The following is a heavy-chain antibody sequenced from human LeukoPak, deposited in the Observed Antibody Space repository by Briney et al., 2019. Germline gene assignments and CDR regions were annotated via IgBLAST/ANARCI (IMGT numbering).Heavy chain of an antibody. D-gene: IGHD2-2*01. J-gene: IGHJ6*02. CDR3: AREVVVVPAAFPYYYYGMDV. CDR1: GGSFSGYY. V-gene: IGHV4-34*01. Sequence: SETLSLTCAVYGGSFSGYYWSWIRQPPGKGLEWIGEINHSGSTNHNPSLKSRVTISVDTSKNQLSLKLSSVTAADTAVYYCAREVVVVPAAFPYYYYGMDVWGQGTTVTVSS. CDR2: INHSGST.